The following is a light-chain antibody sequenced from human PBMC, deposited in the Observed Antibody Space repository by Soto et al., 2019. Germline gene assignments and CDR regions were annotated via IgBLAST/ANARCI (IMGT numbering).Light chain of an antibody. V-gene: IGLV2-14*01. Sequence: QSVLTQPASVSGSPGQSITISCTGTSSDVGRYNFVSWYQQHPDKAPKLMIYEVSNRPSGISYRFSGSKSGNTASLTIFGLQAEDEADYYCSSHTTSSTVLLGGGTKVTVL. CDR2: EVS. CDR1: SSDVGRYNF. CDR3: SSHTTSSTVL. J-gene: IGLJ2*01.